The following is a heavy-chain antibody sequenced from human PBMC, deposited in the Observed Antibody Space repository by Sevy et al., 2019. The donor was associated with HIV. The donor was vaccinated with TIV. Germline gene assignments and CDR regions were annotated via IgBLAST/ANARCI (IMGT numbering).Heavy chain of an antibody. Sequence: GGSLRLSCAASGFTFGTYVMNWVRQAPGKGLEWVSGISGSGGSTYYADSVKRRITISRDNSKKTVYLQMNSLRAEDTAVYYCAKGDRSFYGIDVWGQGTTVTVSS. CDR2: ISGSGGST. CDR1: GFTFGTYV. J-gene: IGHJ6*02. D-gene: IGHD2-15*01. V-gene: IGHV3-23*01. CDR3: AKGDRSFYGIDV.